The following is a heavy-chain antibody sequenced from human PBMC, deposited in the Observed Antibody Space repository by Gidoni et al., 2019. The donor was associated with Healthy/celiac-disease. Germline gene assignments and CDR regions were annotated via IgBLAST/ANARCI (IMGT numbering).Heavy chain of an antibody. CDR3: ARVQPGSSYSGWFDP. D-gene: IGHD3-10*01. CDR2: IYSGGST. J-gene: IGHJ5*02. CDR1: GFTVSSNY. Sequence: ESGGGLVQPGGSLRLSCAASGFTVSSNYMSWVRQAPGKGLEWVSVIYSGGSTYYADSVKGRFTISRDNSKNTLYLQMNSLRAEDTAVYYCARVQPGSSYSGWFDPWGQGTLVTVSS. V-gene: IGHV3-66*01.